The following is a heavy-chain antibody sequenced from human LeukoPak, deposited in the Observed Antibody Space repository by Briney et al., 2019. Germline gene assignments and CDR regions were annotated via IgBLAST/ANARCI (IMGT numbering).Heavy chain of an antibody. J-gene: IGHJ4*02. CDR1: GFVFTNHA. CDR3: ARGSDSSGSKDY. Sequence: GGSLRLSCAASGFVFTNHAISWVRQAPGRGLEWVSSISSSSSYIYYADSVKGRFTISRDNAKNSLYLQMNSLRAEDTAVYYCARGSDSSGSKDYWGQGTLVTVSS. CDR2: ISSSSSYI. D-gene: IGHD3-22*01. V-gene: IGHV3-21*01.